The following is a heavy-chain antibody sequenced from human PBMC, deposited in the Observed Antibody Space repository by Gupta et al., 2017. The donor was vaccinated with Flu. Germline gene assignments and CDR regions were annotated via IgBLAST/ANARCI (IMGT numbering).Heavy chain of an antibody. D-gene: IGHD4-17*01. Sequence: EVQLLESGGGLVQPGGSLRLSCAASGFPFRSYAMSWVRQAPGKGLEWVSALSGTGGTTSYADSVKGRFTISRDSSKNTLYLQMNSLRAEDTAVYYCAKGVCYGDCATYHYYGMDVWGQGTTVTVSS. CDR3: AKGVCYGDCATYHYYGMDV. J-gene: IGHJ6*02. CDR2: LSGTGGTT. CDR1: GFPFRSYA. V-gene: IGHV3-23*01.